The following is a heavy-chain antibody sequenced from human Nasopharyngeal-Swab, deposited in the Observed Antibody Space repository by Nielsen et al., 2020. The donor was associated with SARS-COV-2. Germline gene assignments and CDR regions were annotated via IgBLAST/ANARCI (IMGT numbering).Heavy chain of an antibody. V-gene: IGHV3-15*07. J-gene: IGHJ4*02. Sequence: WIRQPAGRGLEWVGRIKSKTDGGTTDYAAPVKGRFTISRDDSKNTLYLQMNSLKTEDTAVYYCTTDLGSSGFDYWGQGTPVTVSS. D-gene: IGHD7-27*01. CDR3: TTDLGSSGFDY. CDR2: IKSKTDGGTT.